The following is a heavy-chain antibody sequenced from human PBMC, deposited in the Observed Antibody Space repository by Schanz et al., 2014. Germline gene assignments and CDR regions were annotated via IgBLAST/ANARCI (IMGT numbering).Heavy chain of an antibody. CDR3: ASQHTVRGVIYLIWFDS. CDR2: VSSDGNND. V-gene: IGHV3-30*03. D-gene: IGHD3-10*01. J-gene: IGHJ5*01. Sequence: QVQLVESGGGVVQPGRSLRLSCAASGFTFSTHAMHWVRQAPGKGLEWVALVSSDGNNDYYADSVKGRFTISRDNSKSTVHLQMNSLRAEDTAVYYCASQHTVRGVIYLIWFDSWGQGTLVTVSS. CDR1: GFTFSTHA.